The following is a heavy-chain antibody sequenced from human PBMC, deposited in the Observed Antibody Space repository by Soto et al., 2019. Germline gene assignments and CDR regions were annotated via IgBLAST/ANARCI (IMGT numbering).Heavy chain of an antibody. D-gene: IGHD2-15*01. J-gene: IGHJ4*02. CDR1: GFTVSSYA. CDR2: ISGYGGDT. V-gene: IGHV3-23*01. Sequence: EVQVLESGGGLVQPGGSLRLSCAASGFTVSSYAVSWVRQAPGKGLEWVSGISGYGGDTYYADSVKGRFTISRDNSKNTLYLPMNSLRAEDTAVYYCAILHSPVSWGQGTLVTVSS. CDR3: AILHSPVS.